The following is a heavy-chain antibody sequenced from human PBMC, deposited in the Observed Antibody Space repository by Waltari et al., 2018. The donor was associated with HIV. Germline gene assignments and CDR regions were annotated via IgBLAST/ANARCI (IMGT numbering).Heavy chain of an antibody. V-gene: IGHV3-74*01. Sequence: EVQLVESGGGLVQPGGSLRLSCAAPGFTFSSYWMHWAGQAPGKGLVWVSRINSDGSSTSYADSVKGRFTISRDNAKNTLYLQMNSLRAEDTAVYYCARVSSYYYYGMDVWGQGTTVTVSS. CDR2: INSDGSST. CDR1: GFTFSSYW. CDR3: ARVSSYYYYGMDV. J-gene: IGHJ6*02. D-gene: IGHD2-2*01.